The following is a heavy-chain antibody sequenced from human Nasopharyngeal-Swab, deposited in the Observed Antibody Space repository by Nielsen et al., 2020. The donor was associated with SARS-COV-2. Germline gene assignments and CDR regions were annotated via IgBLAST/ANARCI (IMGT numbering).Heavy chain of an antibody. CDR2: FDPEDGET. V-gene: IGHV1-24*01. Sequence: WVGQAPGQGLEWMGGFDPEDGETIYAQKFQGRVTMTEDTSTDTAYVELSSLRSEDTAVYYCATIEISGKGAYYYYMDVWGKGTTVTVSS. D-gene: IGHD3-10*01. CDR3: ATIEISGKGAYYYYMDV. J-gene: IGHJ6*03.